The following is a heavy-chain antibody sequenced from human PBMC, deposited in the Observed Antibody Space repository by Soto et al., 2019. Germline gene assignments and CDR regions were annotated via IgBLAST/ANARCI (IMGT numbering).Heavy chain of an antibody. Sequence: QVQLVQSGGEVRKPGASVKVSCKASGDTITNYGISWVRQAPGQGLEWMGWISFYNGNTKYAQNLQGRVTLTTDTSTSTAYMELRSLRSEDTAVYYCASATSIAVAGKESWGQGTVVTVSS. D-gene: IGHD6-19*01. J-gene: IGHJ4*02. V-gene: IGHV1-18*01. CDR1: GDTITNYG. CDR2: ISFYNGNT. CDR3: ASATSIAVAGKES.